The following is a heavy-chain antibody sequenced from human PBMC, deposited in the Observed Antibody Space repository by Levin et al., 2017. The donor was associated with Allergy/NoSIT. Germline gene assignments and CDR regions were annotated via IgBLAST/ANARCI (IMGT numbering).Heavy chain of an antibody. D-gene: IGHD3-10*01. CDR1: GFTFDDYG. CDR2: INWNGGST. J-gene: IGHJ4*02. CDR3: ARETFGELFGYFDY. V-gene: IGHV3-20*04. Sequence: GESLKISCAASGFTFDDYGMSWVRQAPGKGLEWVSGINWNGGSTGYADSVKGRFTISRDNAKNSLYLQMNSLRAEDTALYYCARETFGELFGYFDYWGQGTLVTVSS.